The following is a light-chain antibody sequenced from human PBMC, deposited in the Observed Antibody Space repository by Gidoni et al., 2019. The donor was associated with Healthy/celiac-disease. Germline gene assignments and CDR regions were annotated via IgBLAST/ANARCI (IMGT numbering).Light chain of an antibody. J-gene: IGKJ1*01. V-gene: IGKV1-39*01. CDR3: QQSYRTTWT. CDR1: QSISSY. CDR2: AAS. Sequence: DIQMTQSPSSLSASVGDRVTITCRASQSISSYLNWYQQKPGKAPKLLIYAASSLQSGVPSRFSGSGSGTDFTLTISSLPPEDFATYYCQQSYRTTWTFGQGTKVDIQ.